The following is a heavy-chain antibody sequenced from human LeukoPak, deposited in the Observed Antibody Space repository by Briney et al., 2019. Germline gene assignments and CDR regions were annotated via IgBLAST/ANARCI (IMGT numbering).Heavy chain of an antibody. CDR1: GFTVSSNY. CDR3: AKVFYGNKYYFDY. Sequence: PGGSLRLSCAASGFTVSSNYMSWVRQAPGKGLEWVSVIYSGGSTYYADSVKGRFTISRDNSKNTLYLQMNSLRAEDTAVYYCAKVFYGNKYYFDYWGQGTLVTVSS. CDR2: IYSGGST. V-gene: IGHV3-53*05. D-gene: IGHD1-14*01. J-gene: IGHJ4*02.